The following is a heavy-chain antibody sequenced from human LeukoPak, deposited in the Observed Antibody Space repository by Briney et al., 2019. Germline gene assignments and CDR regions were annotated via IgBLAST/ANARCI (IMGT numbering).Heavy chain of an antibody. CDR3: ARDSAPYRNYYYYFGMDV. V-gene: IGHV3-30-3*01. CDR1: GFTFSSYA. D-gene: IGHD4-11*01. CDR2: ISYDGSNK. J-gene: IGHJ6*02. Sequence: PGGSLRLSCAASGFTFSSYAMHWVRQAPGKGLEWVAVISYDGSNKYYADSVKGRFTISRDNSKNTLYLQMNSLRAEDTAVYYCARDSAPYRNYYYYFGMDVWGQGTTVTVSS.